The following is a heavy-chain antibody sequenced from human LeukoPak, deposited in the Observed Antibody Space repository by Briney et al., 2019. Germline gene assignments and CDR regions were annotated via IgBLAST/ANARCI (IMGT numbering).Heavy chain of an antibody. V-gene: IGHV4-39*07. CDR3: ARDSSTAWIDAFDI. D-gene: IGHD2-2*03. J-gene: IGHJ3*02. CDR1: GGSISSSSYY. CDR2: IYYSGST. Sequence: SETLSLTCTVSGGSISSSSYYWGWIRQPPGKGLEWIGSIYYSGSTYYNPSLKSRVTISVDTSKNQFSLKLSSVTAADTAVYYCARDSSTAWIDAFDIWGQGTLVTVSS.